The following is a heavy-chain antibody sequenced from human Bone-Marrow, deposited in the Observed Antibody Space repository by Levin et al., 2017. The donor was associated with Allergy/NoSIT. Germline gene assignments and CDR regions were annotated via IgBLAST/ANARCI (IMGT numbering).Heavy chain of an antibody. D-gene: IGHD1-26*01. CDR2: IWNDASHK. CDR1: RFTFSDYG. V-gene: IGHV3-33*01. CDR3: ATELASNSAFDM. J-gene: IGHJ3*02. Sequence: GESLKISCAASRFTFSDYGMHWVRQAPGKGLEWVAMIWNDASHKFYADSVRGRFTIFRDNSRNTLYLQMDTLRVEDTAVYYCATELASNSAFDMWGQGTIVTVST.